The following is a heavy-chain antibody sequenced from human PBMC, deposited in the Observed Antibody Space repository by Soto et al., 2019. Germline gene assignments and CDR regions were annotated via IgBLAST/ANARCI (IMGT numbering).Heavy chain of an antibody. V-gene: IGHV4-31*03. J-gene: IGHJ6*02. CDR1: GVSISSGGYY. CDR2: IYYSGST. CDR3: ARALPAEDYYYYGMDV. Sequence: TSETLSLTCTVSGVSISSGGYYWSWIRQHPGKGLEWIGYIYYSGSTYYNPSLKSRVTISVDRSKNQFSLKLSSVTAADTAVYYCARALPAEDYYYYGMDVWGQGTTVTVSS.